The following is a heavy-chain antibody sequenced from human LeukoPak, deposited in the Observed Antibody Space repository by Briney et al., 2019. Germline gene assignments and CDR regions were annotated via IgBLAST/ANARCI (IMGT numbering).Heavy chain of an antibody. D-gene: IGHD2-21*02. V-gene: IGHV3-33*01. CDR3: ARDRWLFGGDPDY. CDR2: IWYDGSNK. CDR1: GFTFSSYG. J-gene: IGHJ4*02. Sequence: GGSLRLSCAASGFTFSSYGMHWVRQAPGKGLEWVAVIWYDGSNKYYADSVKGRFTISRDNSKNTLYLQMNSLRAEDTAVYYCARDRWLFGGDPDYWGQGTLVTVSS.